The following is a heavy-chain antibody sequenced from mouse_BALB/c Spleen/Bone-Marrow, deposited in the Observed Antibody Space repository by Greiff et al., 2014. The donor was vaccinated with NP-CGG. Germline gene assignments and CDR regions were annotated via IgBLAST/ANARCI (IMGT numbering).Heavy chain of an antibody. V-gene: IGHV5-4*02. Sequence: EVKVVESGGALVKPGGSLKLSCAASGFTFSDYFMYWVRQTPEKRLEWVATISDGGNYTCYPDSVKGRFTISRDNAKNNLHLQMNSLKSEDTAKYFCARDGDYRYAWFAFWGQGTPVTVSA. CDR1: GFTFSDYF. J-gene: IGHJ3*01. CDR3: ARDGDYRYAWFAF. D-gene: IGHD2-14*01. CDR2: ISDGGNYT.